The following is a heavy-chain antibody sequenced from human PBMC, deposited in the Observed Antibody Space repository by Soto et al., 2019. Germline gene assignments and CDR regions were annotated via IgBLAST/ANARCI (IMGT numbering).Heavy chain of an antibody. V-gene: IGHV3-30-3*01. CDR3: ARDPYCGGGSCYAGGAFDS. D-gene: IGHD2-15*01. CDR2: ISYDGINK. CDR1: GFVFINYA. J-gene: IGHJ3*02. Sequence: QVQLVESGGGVVQPGRSLRLSCAASGFVFINYAMHWVRQAPGKGLGWVAVISYDGINKYNADSVKGRLTISRDNSKNTLYLQMNSLRPEDTAVYYWARDPYCGGGSCYAGGAFDSWGQAPMVTVSS.